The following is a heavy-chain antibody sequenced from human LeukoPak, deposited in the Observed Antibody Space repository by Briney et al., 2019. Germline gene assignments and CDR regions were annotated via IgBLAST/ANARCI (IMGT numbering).Heavy chain of an antibody. CDR1: GGSISSDY. CDR3: ARLTLDFWSGYYSGNWFDP. J-gene: IGHJ5*02. CDR2: IYYSGST. D-gene: IGHD3-3*01. V-gene: IGHV4-59*08. Sequence: PSETLSLTCTVSGGSISSDYWNWIRQPPGKGLEWIGYIYYSGSTNYNPSLKSRVTISVDTSKSQFSLKLSSVTAADTAVYYCARLTLDFWSGYYSGNWFDPWGQGTLVTASS.